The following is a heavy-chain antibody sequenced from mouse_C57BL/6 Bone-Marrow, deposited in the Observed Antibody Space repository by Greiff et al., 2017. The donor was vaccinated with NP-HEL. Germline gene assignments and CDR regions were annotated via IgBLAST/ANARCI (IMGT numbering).Heavy chain of an antibody. D-gene: IGHD1-1*01. CDR2: IYPRSGNT. Sequence: VQLVESGAELARPGASVKLSCKASGYTFTSYGISWVKQRTGQGLEWIGEIYPRSGNTYYNEKFKGKATLTADKSSSTAYMELSSLTSEDAAVYFCAIRKGTTGVAYWGQGTLVTVSA. J-gene: IGHJ3*01. CDR1: GYTFTSYG. V-gene: IGHV1-81*01. CDR3: AIRKGTTGVAY.